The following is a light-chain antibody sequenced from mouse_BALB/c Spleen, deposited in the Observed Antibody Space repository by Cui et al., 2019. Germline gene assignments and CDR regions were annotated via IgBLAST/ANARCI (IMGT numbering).Light chain of an antibody. J-gene: IGKJ2*01. CDR1: QSIVHSNGNTY. Sequence: DVLMTQNSTLPACQSWRSSLISCRSSQSIVHSNGNTYLEWYLQKPGQSPKLLIYKVSNRFSGVPDRFSGSGSGTDFTLKISRVEAEDLGVYYCFQGSHVPYTFGGGTKLEIK. CDR3: FQGSHVPYT. V-gene: IGKV1-117*01. CDR2: KVS.